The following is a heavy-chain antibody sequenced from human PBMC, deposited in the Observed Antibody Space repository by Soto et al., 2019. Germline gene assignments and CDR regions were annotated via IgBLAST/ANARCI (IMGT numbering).Heavy chain of an antibody. Sequence: EVQLVESGGGLVQPGGSLRLSCAASGFTFSSYWMNWVRQAPGKGLVWVSRINTDGSTTTYADSVKGRFTISRDNAKNTLYLQMNSLRAEDTAVYYCASLDGSGSYYAFDIWGQGTMVTVSS. CDR1: GFTFSSYW. V-gene: IGHV3-74*01. CDR3: ASLDGSGSYYAFDI. J-gene: IGHJ3*02. CDR2: INTDGSTT. D-gene: IGHD3-10*01.